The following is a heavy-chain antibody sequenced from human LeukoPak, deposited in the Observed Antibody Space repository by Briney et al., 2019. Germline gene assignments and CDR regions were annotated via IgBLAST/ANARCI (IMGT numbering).Heavy chain of an antibody. CDR1: GGSISSSSYY. CDR3: ARGRDGYNYVDY. CDR2: IYYSGST. D-gene: IGHD5-24*01. Sequence: PWETLSLTCTASGGSISSSSYYWGWIRQPPGKGLEWIGSIYYSGSTYYNPSLKSRVTISVDTSKNQFSLKLSSVTAADTAVYYCARGRDGYNYVDYWGQGTLVTVSS. V-gene: IGHV4-39*07. J-gene: IGHJ4*02.